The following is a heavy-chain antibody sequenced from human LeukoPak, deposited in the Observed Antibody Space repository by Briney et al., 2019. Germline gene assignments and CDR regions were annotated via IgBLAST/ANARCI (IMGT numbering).Heavy chain of an antibody. D-gene: IGHD2-2*02. V-gene: IGHV1-69*05. Sequence: SVKVSCKASGGTFSSYAISWVRQAPGQGREWMGGIIPIFGTANYAQKFHGRVTITTDESTSTAYMELSSLRSEDTAVYYCARGGVVVPAAIGGGAFDIWGQGTMVTVSS. CDR2: IIPIFGTA. J-gene: IGHJ3*02. CDR3: ARGGVVVPAAIGGGAFDI. CDR1: GGTFSSYA.